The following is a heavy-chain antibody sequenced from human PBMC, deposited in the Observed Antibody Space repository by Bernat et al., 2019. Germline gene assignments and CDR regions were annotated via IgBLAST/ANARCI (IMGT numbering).Heavy chain of an antibody. Sequence: VQLVESGGGLVQPGGSLRLSCAASGFTFSSYWMHWVRQAPGKGLVWVSRINSDGSSTSYADSVKGRFTISRDNAKNTLYLQMNSLRAEDTAVYYCERDAYAPAGEMDVWGKGTTVTVSS. CDR1: GFTFSSYW. D-gene: IGHD3-16*01. CDR2: INSDGSST. CDR3: ERDAYAPAGEMDV. J-gene: IGHJ6*04. V-gene: IGHV3-74*02.